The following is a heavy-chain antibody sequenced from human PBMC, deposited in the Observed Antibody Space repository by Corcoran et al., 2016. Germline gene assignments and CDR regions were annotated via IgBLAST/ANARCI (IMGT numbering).Heavy chain of an antibody. J-gene: IGHJ4*02. CDR3: ASEGALRRGGLGYD. V-gene: IGHV4-39*01. CDR2: IYYSGST. CDR1: GGSISSSSYY. Sequence: QLQLQESGPGLVKPSETLSLTCTVSGGSISSSSYYWGWIRQPPGKGLEWIGSIYYSGSTYYNPSLKSRVTISVDTSKNQFSLQLSSVTAADTAVYYCASEGALRRGGLGYDWGQGTLVTVSS. D-gene: IGHD3-16*01.